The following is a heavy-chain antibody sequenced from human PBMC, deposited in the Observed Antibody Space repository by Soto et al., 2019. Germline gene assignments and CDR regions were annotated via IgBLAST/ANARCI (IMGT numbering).Heavy chain of an antibody. Sequence: GGSLRLSCEGSGFTFSSYSIDWVRQAPGKGLEWVSSISVIGDYTFYADSVKGRFTISRDNAKNSLELHMNRLRVEDTAVYYCVRDRGYNAFDYWGLGTLVTVSS. CDR1: GFTFSSYS. CDR3: VRDRGYNAFDY. CDR2: ISVIGDYT. J-gene: IGHJ4*02. V-gene: IGHV3-21*01. D-gene: IGHD5-18*01.